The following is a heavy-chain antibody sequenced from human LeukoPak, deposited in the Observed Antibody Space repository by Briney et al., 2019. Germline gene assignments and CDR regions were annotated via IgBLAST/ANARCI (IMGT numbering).Heavy chain of an antibody. J-gene: IGHJ6*04. D-gene: IGHD3-10*01. CDR3: AREGSGSLFYYGMDV. Sequence: SETLSLTCTVSGGSMTSSVYYWGWVRQPRGKGLGWIGSIYYNGSTYYNPSLKSRVTISIDTSKKRFPLRLSSVTAADSAFYYCAREGSGSLFYYGMDVWGEGTTVTVSS. CDR2: IYYNGST. V-gene: IGHV4-39*02. CDR1: GGSMTSSVYY.